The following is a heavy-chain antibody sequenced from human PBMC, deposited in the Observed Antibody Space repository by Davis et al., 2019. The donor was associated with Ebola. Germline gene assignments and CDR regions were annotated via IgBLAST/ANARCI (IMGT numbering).Heavy chain of an antibody. Sequence: GESLKISCAASGSTFSNYAMNWVRQAPGKGLEGVAAISFDESTQYYADSVKGRFTISRDNSENTLYLQMNSLRAEDTAVYYCARADGFSSSWYLFDYWGQGTLVTVSS. CDR2: ISFDESTQ. D-gene: IGHD6-13*01. J-gene: IGHJ4*02. CDR3: ARADGFSSSWYLFDY. V-gene: IGHV3-30-3*01. CDR1: GSTFSNYA.